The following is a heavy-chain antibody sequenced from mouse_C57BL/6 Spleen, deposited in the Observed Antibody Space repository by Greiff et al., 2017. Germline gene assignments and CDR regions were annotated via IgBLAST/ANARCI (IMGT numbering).Heavy chain of an antibody. CDR3: AIDYGCDY. D-gene: IGHD2-2*01. CDR1: GYTFTSYW. J-gene: IGHJ2*01. V-gene: IGHV1-50*01. Sequence: EQPGAELVKPGASVKLSCKASGYTFTSYWMQWVKQRPGQGLEWIGEIDPSDSYTNYNQKFKGKATLTVDTSSSTAYMQLSSLTSEDSAVYYCAIDYGCDYWGQGTTLTVSS. CDR2: IDPSDSYT.